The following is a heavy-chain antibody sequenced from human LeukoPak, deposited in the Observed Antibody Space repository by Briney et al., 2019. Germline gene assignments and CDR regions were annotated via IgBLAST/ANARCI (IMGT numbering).Heavy chain of an antibody. CDR2: IWYDGSNK. V-gene: IGHV3-33*06. D-gene: IGHD4-17*01. CDR1: GFTFSSYG. J-gene: IGHJ4*02. Sequence: PGGSLRLSCAASGFTFSSYGMHWVRQAPGKGLEWVAVIWYDGSNKYYADSVKGRFTISRDNSKNTLYLQMNSLRAEDTAVYYCAKDRDDYGDCIFDYWGQGTLVTVSS. CDR3: AKDRDDYGDCIFDY.